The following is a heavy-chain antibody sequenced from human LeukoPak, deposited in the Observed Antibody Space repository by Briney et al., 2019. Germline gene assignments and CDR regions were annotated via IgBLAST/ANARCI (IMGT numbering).Heavy chain of an antibody. Sequence: SLRLSCSASGFPFDDYAMHWVRQAPGKGLEWVSGINGSSGTIACGDSVKGRFTISRDNAKNSLYLQMDSLRVEDTALYYCTKDIRMLDYWGQGTLVTVSS. J-gene: IGHJ4*02. V-gene: IGHV3-9*01. CDR3: TKDIRMLDY. CDR1: GFPFDDYA. D-gene: IGHD3-10*02. CDR2: INGSSGTI.